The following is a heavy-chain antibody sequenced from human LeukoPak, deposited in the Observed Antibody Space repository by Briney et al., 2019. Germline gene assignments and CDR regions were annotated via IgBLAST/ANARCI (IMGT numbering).Heavy chain of an antibody. J-gene: IGHJ4*02. V-gene: IGHV1-46*01. D-gene: IGHD2-8*01. CDR1: GYTFTSYY. CDR2: INPSGGST. CDR3: ARDDGSLVYAIDY. Sequence: ASVKVSCKASGYTFTSYYMHWVRQAPGQGLEWMGIINPSGGSTSYAQKFQGRITMTRDTSTSTVYMELSSLRSEDTAVYYRARDDGSLVYAIDYWGQGTLVTVSS.